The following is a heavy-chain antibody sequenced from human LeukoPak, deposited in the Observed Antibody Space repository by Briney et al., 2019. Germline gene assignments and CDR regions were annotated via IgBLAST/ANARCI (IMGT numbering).Heavy chain of an antibody. CDR1: GFTVSSNY. D-gene: IGHD2-21*02. J-gene: IGHJ4*02. Sequence: GGSLRLSCAASGFTVSSNYMSWVRQAPGKGLEWVSAISGGGDNTYYADSVTGRFTISRDNSKDTLFLQMHSLRPGDTAVYYCVREDTPATANYWGQGTLVTISS. CDR2: ISGGGDNT. CDR3: VREDTPATANY. V-gene: IGHV3-23*01.